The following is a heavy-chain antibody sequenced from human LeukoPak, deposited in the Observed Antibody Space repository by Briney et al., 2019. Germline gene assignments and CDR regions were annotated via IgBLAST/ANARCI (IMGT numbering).Heavy chain of an antibody. Sequence: SETLSLTCTVSGYSISSGYYWGWIRQPPGKGLEWIGSIYHSGSTYYKSSLKSRVTISVDTSKNQFSLKLSSVTAADTAVYYCARGLQRWLHDYWGQGTLVTVSS. CDR3: ARGLQRWLHDY. J-gene: IGHJ4*02. CDR1: GYSISSGYY. CDR2: IYHSGST. D-gene: IGHD5-18*01. V-gene: IGHV4-38-2*02.